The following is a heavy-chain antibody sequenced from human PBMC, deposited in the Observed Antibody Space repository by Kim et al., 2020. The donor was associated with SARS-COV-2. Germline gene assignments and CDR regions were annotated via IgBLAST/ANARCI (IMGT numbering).Heavy chain of an antibody. Sequence: YAQKFQGRVTITADKSTSTAYMELSSLRSEDTAVYYCARGSNYGSGSYPPWGQGTLVTVSS. CDR3: ARGSNYGSGSYPP. J-gene: IGHJ5*02. D-gene: IGHD3-10*01. V-gene: IGHV1-69*04.